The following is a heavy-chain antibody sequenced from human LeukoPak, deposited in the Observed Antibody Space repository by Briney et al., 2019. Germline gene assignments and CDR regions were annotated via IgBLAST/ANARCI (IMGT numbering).Heavy chain of an antibody. CDR2: ISSSGSTI. Sequence: GGSLRLSCAASGFTVSSNYMSWVRQAPGKGLEWVSYISSSGSTIYYADSVKGRFTISRDNAKNSLYLQMNSLRAEDTAVYYCARGITWFGELNYWGQGTLVTVSS. CDR3: ARGITWFGELNY. CDR1: GFTVSSNY. D-gene: IGHD3-10*01. J-gene: IGHJ4*02. V-gene: IGHV3-11*04.